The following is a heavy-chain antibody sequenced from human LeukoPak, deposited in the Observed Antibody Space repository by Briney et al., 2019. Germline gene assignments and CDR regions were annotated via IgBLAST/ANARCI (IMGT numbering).Heavy chain of an antibody. Sequence: SQTLSLTCTVSGGSISSGGYYWSWMRQPPGKGLEWIGYIYHSGSTYYNPSLKSRVTISVDRSKNQFSLKLSSVTAADTAVYYCARGGEPRIVEAEYYFDYWGQGTLVTASS. V-gene: IGHV4-30-2*01. CDR1: GGSISSGGYY. D-gene: IGHD1-26*01. CDR2: IYHSGST. J-gene: IGHJ4*02. CDR3: ARGGEPRIVEAEYYFDY.